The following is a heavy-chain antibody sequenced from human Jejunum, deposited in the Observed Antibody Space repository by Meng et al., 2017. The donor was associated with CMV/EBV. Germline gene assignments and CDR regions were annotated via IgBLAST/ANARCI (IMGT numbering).Heavy chain of an antibody. Sequence: QVQLVESGXGVVQPGXALRLSXAASGFTFSNYALHWVRQAPDKGLESVAVITYDGSSQYYADSVYGRFTISRDNSNNVMYLQMNSLSPEDTATYYCARGSLGVQLRAGFDHWGQGTLVTVSS. CDR3: ARGSLGVQLRAGFDH. J-gene: IGHJ4*02. V-gene: IGHV3-30-3*01. CDR2: ITYDGSSQ. CDR1: GFTFSNYA. D-gene: IGHD1-26*01.